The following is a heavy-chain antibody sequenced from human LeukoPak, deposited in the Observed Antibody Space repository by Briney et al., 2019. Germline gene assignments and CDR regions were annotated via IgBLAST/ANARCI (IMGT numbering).Heavy chain of an antibody. V-gene: IGHV1-69*13. CDR2: IIPIFGTA. Sequence: GASVKVSCKASGGTFSSYAISWVRQAPGQGLEWMGGIIPIFGTANYAQKFQGRVTITADESTSTAYMELSSLRSEDTAVYYCARTRKLLSINHYFDYWGQGTLVTVSS. J-gene: IGHJ4*02. CDR1: GGTFSSYA. CDR3: ARTRKLLSINHYFDY. D-gene: IGHD1-26*01.